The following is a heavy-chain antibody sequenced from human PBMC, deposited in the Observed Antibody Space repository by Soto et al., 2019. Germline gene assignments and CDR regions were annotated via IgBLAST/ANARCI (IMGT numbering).Heavy chain of an antibody. CDR2: ISGSVGST. CDR3: AKGVRYSSSSGAGY. V-gene: IGHV3-23*01. CDR1: GLTFCRFA. D-gene: IGHD6-6*01. Sequence: GGSMRLSCAAPGLTFCRFAMGWVRRAPRKGQEWDSVISGSVGSTYNTYSVKGRFTISRDNSKTTLYLQLNSLSAKDTAVYYCAKGVRYSSSSGAGYWGQGTLVTVSS. J-gene: IGHJ4*02.